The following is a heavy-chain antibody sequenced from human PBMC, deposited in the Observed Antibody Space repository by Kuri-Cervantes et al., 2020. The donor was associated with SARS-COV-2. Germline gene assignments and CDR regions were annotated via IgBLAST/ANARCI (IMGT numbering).Heavy chain of an antibody. Sequence: KVSCKASGGTFSSYAISWVRQAPGQGLEWMGRIIPILGIANYAQKFQGRVTITADKSTSTAYMELSSLRSEDTAVYYCARDNYYDSSGYWGRGYYYYGMDVWGQGTTVTVSS. D-gene: IGHD3-22*01. CDR2: IIPILGIA. J-gene: IGHJ6*02. CDR1: GGTFSSYA. CDR3: ARDNYYDSSGYWGRGYYYYGMDV. V-gene: IGHV1-69*04.